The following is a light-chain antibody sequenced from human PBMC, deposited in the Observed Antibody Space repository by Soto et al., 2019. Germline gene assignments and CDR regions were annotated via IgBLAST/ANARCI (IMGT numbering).Light chain of an antibody. CDR2: AND. V-gene: IGLV1-44*01. CDR3: AAWYDSLNGYV. Sequence: QSVLTQPPSASGTPGQRVTMSCSGSSSNIAPNTVNWYQHRPGAAPPLLIFANDRRPSGDPDRFSGSRSGTSASLAISWLQSEDDADYYCAAWYDSLNGYVFGTGTTVTVL. J-gene: IGLJ1*01. CDR1: SSNIAPNT.